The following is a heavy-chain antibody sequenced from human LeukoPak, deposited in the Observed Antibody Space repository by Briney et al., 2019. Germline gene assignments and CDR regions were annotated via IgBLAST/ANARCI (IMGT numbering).Heavy chain of an antibody. V-gene: IGHV4-4*07. CDR2: IYTSGST. CDR1: GGSISSYY. D-gene: IGHD3-10*01. J-gene: IGHJ5*02. Sequence: SETLSLTCTVSGGSISSYYWSWIRQPAGKGLEWTGRIYTSGSTNYNPSLKSRVTMSVDTSKNQFSLKLSSVTAADTAVYYCARETWYYYGSGSYGKSNWFDPWGQGTLVTVSS. CDR3: ARETWYYYGSGSYGKSNWFDP.